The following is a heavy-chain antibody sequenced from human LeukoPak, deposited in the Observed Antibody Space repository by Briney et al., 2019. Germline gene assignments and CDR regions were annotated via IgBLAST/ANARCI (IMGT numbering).Heavy chain of an antibody. V-gene: IGHV4-59*01. CDR3: ARVNPNWFDP. Sequence: SETLSLTCTVSGGSISSYYWSWLRQPPGKGLEWIGYISYSGSTNYNPSLKSRVTISLDTSKNQFSPKLTALTAADTAVNYWARVNPNWFDPWGQGTLVTVSS. CDR1: GGSISSYY. J-gene: IGHJ5*02. CDR2: ISYSGST.